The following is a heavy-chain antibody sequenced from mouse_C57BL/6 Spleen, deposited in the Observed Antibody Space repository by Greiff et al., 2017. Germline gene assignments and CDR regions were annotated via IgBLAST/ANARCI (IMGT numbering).Heavy chain of an antibody. J-gene: IGHJ4*01. V-gene: IGHV1-54*01. CDR1: GYAFTNYL. CDR3: SRWRYYGSSPRYYAMDY. D-gene: IGHD1-1*01. Sequence: QVQLQQSGAELVRPGTSVKVSCKASGYAFTNYLIEWVKQRPGQGLEWIGVINPGSGGTKYNEKFKGKATLTADKSSSTAYMQLSSLTSEDSAVYFCSRWRYYGSSPRYYAMDYWGQGTSVTVSS. CDR2: INPGSGGT.